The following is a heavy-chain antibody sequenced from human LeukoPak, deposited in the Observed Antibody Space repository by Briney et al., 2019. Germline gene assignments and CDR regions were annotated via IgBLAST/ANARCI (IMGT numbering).Heavy chain of an antibody. CDR3: AKGRWGLTINNFDI. V-gene: IGHV3-23*01. D-gene: IGHD3-9*01. CDR1: GFSVTTYA. J-gene: IGHJ3*02. Sequence: PGGSLRLSCAASGFSVTTYAMGWVRQAPGKGLEWVSVISDRGDSTHYADSVKGRFTISRDSSKNTLHLQMNSLRGEDTAVYYCAKGRWGLTINNFDIWGQGTMVTVSS. CDR2: ISDRGDST.